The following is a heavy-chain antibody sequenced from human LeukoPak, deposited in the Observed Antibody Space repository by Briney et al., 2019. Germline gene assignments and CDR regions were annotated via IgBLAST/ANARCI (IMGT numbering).Heavy chain of an antibody. D-gene: IGHD3-10*01. CDR3: ASSTMVRGVFDRHGWFDP. Sequence: SETLSLTCAVYGGSFSGDYWSWIRQPPGKGLEWIGEINHSGSTNYNPSLKSRVTISVDTSKNQFSLKLSSVTAADTAVYYCASSTMVRGVFDRHGWFDPWGQGTLVTVSS. CDR2: INHSGST. CDR1: GGSFSGDY. V-gene: IGHV4-34*01. J-gene: IGHJ5*02.